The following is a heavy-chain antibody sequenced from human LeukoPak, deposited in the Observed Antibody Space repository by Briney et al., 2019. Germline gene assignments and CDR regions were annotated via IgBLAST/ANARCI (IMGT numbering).Heavy chain of an antibody. D-gene: IGHD3-9*01. V-gene: IGHV1-69*13. Sequence: SVKVSCKASGGTFSSYAISWVRQAPGQGLEWMGGIIPIFGTANYAQKFQGRATITADESTSTAYMELSSLRSEDTAVYYCASARPYYDILTGYYNWGQGTLVTVSS. CDR1: GGTFSSYA. CDR2: IIPIFGTA. J-gene: IGHJ4*02. CDR3: ASARPYYDILTGYYN.